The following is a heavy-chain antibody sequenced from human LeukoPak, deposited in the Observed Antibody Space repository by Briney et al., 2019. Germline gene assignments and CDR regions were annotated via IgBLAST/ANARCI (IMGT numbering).Heavy chain of an antibody. V-gene: IGHV1-69*13. J-gene: IGHJ4*02. CDR1: GGTFSSYA. CDR3: ARDGSSGYYGLRHFDY. D-gene: IGHD3-22*01. Sequence: SVKVSCKASGGTFSSYAISWVRQAPGQGLEWMGGIIPIFDTANYAQKFQGRVTITADESTSTAYMELSSLRSEDTAVYYCARDGSSGYYGLRHFDYWGQGTLVTVSS. CDR2: IIPIFDTA.